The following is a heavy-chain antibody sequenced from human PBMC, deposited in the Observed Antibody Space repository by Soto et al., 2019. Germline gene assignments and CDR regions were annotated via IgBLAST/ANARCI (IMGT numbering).Heavy chain of an antibody. Sequence: GGSLRLSCAASGFTFTSYAMSWVRQAPGKGLEWVSAISGTTGSTYYGDSVKGRFTISRDNSKNTLYLQMNSLTGEDTAVYHCAPLVGWFIGAAELDSWGQGTLVIVSA. CDR2: ISGTTGST. J-gene: IGHJ4*02. CDR3: APLVGWFIGAAELDS. V-gene: IGHV3-23*01. CDR1: GFTFTSYA. D-gene: IGHD6-13*01.